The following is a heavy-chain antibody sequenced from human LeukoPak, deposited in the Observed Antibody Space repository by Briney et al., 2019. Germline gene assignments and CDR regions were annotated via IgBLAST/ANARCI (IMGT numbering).Heavy chain of an antibody. CDR2: ISSSSSTI. J-gene: IGHJ6*03. V-gene: IGHV3-48*01. CDR1: GFTFIIYS. CDR3: ARDPVAGPYYYYYYMDV. D-gene: IGHD6-19*01. Sequence: PGGSLRLSCAASGFTFIIYSMNWVRPAPGKGLEWVSYISSSSSTIYYADSVKGRFTISRDNAKNSPYLQMNSLRAEDTAVYYCARDPVAGPYYYYYYMDVWGKGTTVTVSS.